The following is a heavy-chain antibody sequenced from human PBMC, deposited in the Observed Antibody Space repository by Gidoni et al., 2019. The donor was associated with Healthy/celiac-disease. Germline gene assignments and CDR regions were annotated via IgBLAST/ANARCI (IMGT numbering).Heavy chain of an antibody. J-gene: IGHJ3*02. Sequence: EVQLVESGGVVVQPGGSLRLPCAASGFTFDDYTMHWVRQAPGKGLEWVSLISWDGGSTYYADSVKGRFTISRDNSKNSLYLQMNSLRTEDTALYYCAKDISRYYDSSGYLDAFDIWGQGTMVTVSS. CDR1: GFTFDDYT. CDR2: ISWDGGST. CDR3: AKDISRYYDSSGYLDAFDI. D-gene: IGHD3-22*01. V-gene: IGHV3-43*01.